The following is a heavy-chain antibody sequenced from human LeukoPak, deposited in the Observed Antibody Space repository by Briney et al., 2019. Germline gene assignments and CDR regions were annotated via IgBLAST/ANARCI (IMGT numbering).Heavy chain of an antibody. CDR1: GYTLTGYY. Sequence: ASVKVSCKASGYTLTGYYMHWVRPAPGQGLEWMGWINPNSGGTNYAQKFQGRVTMTRDTSISTAYMELSRLRSDDTAVYYCARGRTVVVVAATRHWFDPWGQGTLVTVSS. D-gene: IGHD2-15*01. V-gene: IGHV1-2*02. CDR2: INPNSGGT. J-gene: IGHJ5*02. CDR3: ARGRTVVVVAATRHWFDP.